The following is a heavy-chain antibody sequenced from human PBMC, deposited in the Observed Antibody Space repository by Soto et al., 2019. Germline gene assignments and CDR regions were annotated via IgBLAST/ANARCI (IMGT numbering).Heavy chain of an antibody. CDR1: GFSLSTSGVV. CDR2: IYWDDDK. D-gene: IGHD6-25*01. CDR3: AHSIRSSAAD. Sequence: QITLKESGPTLVKPTQTRTLTCTFSGFSLSTSGVVVGWIRQPPGKALEWLALIYWDDDKRYSPSLKSSLTITKEPSKNQVFLTMTTMDPVDTATYCCAHSIRSSAADWGQGTLVTVSS. J-gene: IGHJ4*02. V-gene: IGHV2-5*02.